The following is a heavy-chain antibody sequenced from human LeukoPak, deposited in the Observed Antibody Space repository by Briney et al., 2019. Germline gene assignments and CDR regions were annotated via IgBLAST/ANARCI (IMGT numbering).Heavy chain of an antibody. CDR1: GFTFSSYG. J-gene: IGHJ4*02. CDR3: AVSFDY. D-gene: IGHD5/OR15-5a*01. V-gene: IGHV3-48*01. CDR2: ISSSTTTI. Sequence: GGSLRLSCAASGFTFSSYGMHWVRQAPGKGLEWVSYISSSTTTIYYADSVKGRFTISRGNAKNSLYLQMNSLRAEDTAVYYCAVSFDYWGRGTLVTVSS.